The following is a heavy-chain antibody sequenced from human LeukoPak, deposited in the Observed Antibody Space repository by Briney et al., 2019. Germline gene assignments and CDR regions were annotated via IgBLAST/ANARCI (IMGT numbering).Heavy chain of an antibody. CDR2: IYTSGST. J-gene: IGHJ6*02. CDR3: ARGAFYGSGSSHYYGMDV. CDR1: GGSISSYY. D-gene: IGHD3-10*01. Sequence: SETLSLTCTVSGGSISSYYWSWIRQPAGKGLEWIGRIYTSGSTNYNPSLKSRVTTSVDTSKNQFSLKLSSVTAADTAVYYCARGAFYGSGSSHYYGMDVWGQGTTVTVSS. V-gene: IGHV4-4*07.